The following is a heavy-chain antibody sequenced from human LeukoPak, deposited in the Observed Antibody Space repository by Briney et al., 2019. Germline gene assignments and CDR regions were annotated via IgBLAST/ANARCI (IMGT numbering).Heavy chain of an antibody. D-gene: IGHD6-13*01. CDR2: IYYSGST. V-gene: IGHV4-59*08. Sequence: SETLSLTCTVSGGSISSYYWSWIRQPPGKGLEWIGYIYYSGSTNYNPSLKSRVTISVVTSKNQFSLKLSSVTAADTAVYYCARGGTSSWSHFDYWGQGTLVTVSS. CDR3: ARGGTSSWSHFDY. CDR1: GGSISSYY. J-gene: IGHJ4*02.